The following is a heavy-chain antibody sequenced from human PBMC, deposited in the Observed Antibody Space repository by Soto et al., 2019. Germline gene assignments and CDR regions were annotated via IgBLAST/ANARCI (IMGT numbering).Heavy chain of an antibody. CDR1: GFTFSDYA. J-gene: IGHJ6*02. Sequence: GGSLRLSCAASGFTFSDYAMHWVCQAPGKGLEWVAVVSHDGRNTHYADSVKGRFTISRDNSKNTLYLQMNSLRAEDTAVYYCARSIGYYYGMDVWGQGTTVTVS. CDR2: VSHDGRNT. V-gene: IGHV3-30*03. CDR3: ARSIGYYYGMDV.